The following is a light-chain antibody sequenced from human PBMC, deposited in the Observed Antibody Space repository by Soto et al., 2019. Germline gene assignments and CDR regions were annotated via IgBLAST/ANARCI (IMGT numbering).Light chain of an antibody. CDR2: GAS. CDR1: QDINSY. J-gene: IGKJ4*01. CDR3: QQYNIYPLT. Sequence: DVQMTQSPSSLSASVGDIVPITCRASQDINSYLSWYQQKPGNAPKFLIYGASSLQTGVPSRFSGSESGTDFTLTISNLQPEDSATYYCQQYNIYPLTFGGGTKVEIK. V-gene: IGKV1D-16*01.